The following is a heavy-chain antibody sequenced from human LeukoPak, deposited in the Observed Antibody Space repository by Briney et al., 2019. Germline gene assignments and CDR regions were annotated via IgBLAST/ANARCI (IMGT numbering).Heavy chain of an antibody. V-gene: IGHV3-30*04. Sequence: PGRSLRLSCAASGFTFSSYAMHWVRQAPGKGLEWVAVISYDGSNKYYADSVKGRFTISRDNSKNTLYLQMNSLRAEDTAVYYCARDRRSGWFGDVSHHYSDYWGQGTLVTVSS. CDR3: ARDRRSGWFGDVSHHYSDY. D-gene: IGHD6-19*01. J-gene: IGHJ4*02. CDR1: GFTFSSYA. CDR2: ISYDGSNK.